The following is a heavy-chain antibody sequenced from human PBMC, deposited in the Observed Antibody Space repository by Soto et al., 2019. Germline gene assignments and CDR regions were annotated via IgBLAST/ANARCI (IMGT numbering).Heavy chain of an antibody. V-gene: IGHV1-46*01. CDR3: ARDYYDSSGYTDYGMDV. CDR1: GYTFTSYY. CDR2: INPSGGST. D-gene: IGHD3-22*01. J-gene: IGHJ6*02. Sequence: GASVKVSCKASGYTFTSYYMHWVRQAPGQGLEWMGIINPSGGSTSYAQKFQGRVTMTRDTSTSTVYMELSSLRSEDTAVYYCARDYYDSSGYTDYGMDVWGQGTTDTVSS.